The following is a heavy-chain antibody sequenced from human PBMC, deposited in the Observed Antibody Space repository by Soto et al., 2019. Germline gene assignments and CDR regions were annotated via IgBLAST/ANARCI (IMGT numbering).Heavy chain of an antibody. CDR2: INHSGST. CDR3: ARGLLRFLEWLSHYNWFDP. D-gene: IGHD3-3*01. J-gene: IGHJ5*02. V-gene: IGHV4-34*01. Sequence: PGGSLRLSCAASGFTFIKAYMNWVRQAPGKGLEWIGEINHSGSTNYNPSLKSRVTISVDTSKNQFSLKLSSVTAADTAVYYCARGLLRFLEWLSHYNWFDPWGQGTLVTVSS. CDR1: GFTFIKAY.